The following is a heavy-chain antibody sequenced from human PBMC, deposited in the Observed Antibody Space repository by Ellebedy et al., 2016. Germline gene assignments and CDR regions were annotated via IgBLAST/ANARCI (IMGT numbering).Heavy chain of an antibody. D-gene: IGHD3-10*01. J-gene: IGHJ4*02. V-gene: IGHV3-30*03. Sequence: GESLKISXAASGFTFSNYGMHWVRQAPGKGLEWVAVISYDGSNRYYADSVKGRFTISRDNSKKTLYLQMDSLRPEDTAVYYCARGGYGSGSLYYFDSWGQGTLVTVSS. CDR2: ISYDGSNR. CDR1: GFTFSNYG. CDR3: ARGGYGSGSLYYFDS.